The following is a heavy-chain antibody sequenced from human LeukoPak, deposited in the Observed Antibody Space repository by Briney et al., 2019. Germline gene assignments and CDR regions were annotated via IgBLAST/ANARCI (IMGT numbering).Heavy chain of an antibody. J-gene: IGHJ4*02. CDR3: ARGVGTYYDFWSGYYKPTKFDY. CDR1: GGSFSGYH. CDR2: INHSGST. V-gene: IGHV4-34*01. Sequence: KPSETLSLTCAVYGGSFSGYHWSWIRQPPGKGLEWIGEINHSGSTNYNPSLKSRVTISVDTSKNQFSLKLSSVTAADTAVYYCARGVGTYYDFWSGYYKPTKFDYWGQGTLVTVSS. D-gene: IGHD3-3*01.